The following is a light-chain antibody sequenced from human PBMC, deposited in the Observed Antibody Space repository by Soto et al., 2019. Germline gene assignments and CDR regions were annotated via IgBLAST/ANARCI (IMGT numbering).Light chain of an antibody. Sequence: EIVMTQSPATLSVSPGERATLSCRASQSVSSNLAWYQQKPGQAPRLLIYSASTRATGIPARFSGSGSGTEFTLTICRQQSEDFAVYYCRYYNNGSGSFGGWTKGEIK. CDR2: SAS. V-gene: IGKV3-15*01. CDR3: RYYNNGSGS. CDR1: QSVSSN. J-gene: IGKJ4*01.